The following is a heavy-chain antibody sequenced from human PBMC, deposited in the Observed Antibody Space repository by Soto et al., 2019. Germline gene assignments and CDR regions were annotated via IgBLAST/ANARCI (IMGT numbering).Heavy chain of an antibody. D-gene: IGHD2-2*01. Sequence: QVQLQESGPGLVKPSGTLSLTCAVSGGSISSSNWWSWVRQPPGKGLEWIGEIYHSVSTNYNPSLKRRVTLSVDKSKNQVSLKLSSVTAADTTVYYCASLPATSDFDYWGQGTLVTVSS. CDR1: GGSISSSNW. V-gene: IGHV4-4*02. CDR3: ASLPATSDFDY. J-gene: IGHJ4*02. CDR2: IYHSVST.